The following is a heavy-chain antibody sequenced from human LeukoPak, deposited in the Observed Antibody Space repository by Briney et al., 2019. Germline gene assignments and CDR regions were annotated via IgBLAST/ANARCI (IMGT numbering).Heavy chain of an antibody. CDR1: GGSISSGGYY. J-gene: IGHJ3*02. V-gene: IGHV4-31*03. CDR2: IYYSGST. Sequence: SETLSLTCTVSGGSISSGGYYWSWIRQHPGKGLEWIGYIYYSGSTYYNPSLKSRVTISVDTSKNQFSLKLSSVTAADTAVYYCARPHKDAFDIWGQGTMVTVSS. CDR3: ARPHKDAFDI.